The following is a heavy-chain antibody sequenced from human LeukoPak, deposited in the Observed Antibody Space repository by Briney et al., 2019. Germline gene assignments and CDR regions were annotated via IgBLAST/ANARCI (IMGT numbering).Heavy chain of an antibody. CDR3: ARDFPSCRGGSCYSDAFNI. CDR2: IYHSGST. D-gene: IGHD2-15*01. CDR1: GGSISSNNW. J-gene: IGHJ3*02. V-gene: IGHV4-4*02. Sequence: SGTLSLTCAVSGGSISSNNWWNWVRQPPGKGLEWIGEIYHSGSTNYNPSLKSRVTISVDKPKNQFSLKLSSVTVADTAAYYCARDFPSCRGGSCYSDAFNIWGQGTMVTVSS.